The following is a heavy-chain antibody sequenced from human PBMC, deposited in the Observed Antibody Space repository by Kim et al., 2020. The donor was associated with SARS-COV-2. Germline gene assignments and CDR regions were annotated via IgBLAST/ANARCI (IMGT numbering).Heavy chain of an antibody. Sequence: SVKVSCKASGGTFSNYAINWVRQAPGQGLEWMGGITPIFDTANYAQKFQGRVTITADKSTSTAYMELSSLRSEDTAVYYCATERSKILRYFDWLGDAFDIWGQGTMVTVSP. CDR1: GGTFSNYA. D-gene: IGHD3-9*01. V-gene: IGHV1-69*06. CDR3: ATERSKILRYFDWLGDAFDI. J-gene: IGHJ3*02. CDR2: ITPIFDTA.